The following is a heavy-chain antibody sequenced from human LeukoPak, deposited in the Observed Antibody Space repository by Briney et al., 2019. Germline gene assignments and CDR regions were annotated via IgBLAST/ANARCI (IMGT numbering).Heavy chain of an antibody. CDR1: GFTFSSYG. CDR3: AKDLTTVTYQGDY. D-gene: IGHD4-17*01. CDR2: TRYDGSDK. J-gene: IGHJ4*02. V-gene: IGHV3-30*02. Sequence: GGSLRLSCAASGFTFSSYGMHWVRQAPGKGPEWVASTRYDGSDKYYADSVKGRFTISRENSKNTLYLQMNSLRAEDTAVYYCAKDLTTVTYQGDYWGQGTLVTVSS.